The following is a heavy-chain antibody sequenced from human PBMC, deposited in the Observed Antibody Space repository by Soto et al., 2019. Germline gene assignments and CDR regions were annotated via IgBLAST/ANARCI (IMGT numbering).Heavy chain of an antibody. Sequence: QVQLVESGGGVVQPGRSLRLSCAASGFTFSSYAMHWVRQAPGKGREWVAVISYDGSNKYYADSVKGRFTISRHHSKHTLYLQMNSLRAEDTAVYYCAREDRSSGRSGPFDYWGQGTLDTVSS. J-gene: IGHJ4*02. CDR2: ISYDGSNK. D-gene: IGHD6-19*01. V-gene: IGHV3-30-3*01. CDR1: GFTFSSYA. CDR3: AREDRSSGRSGPFDY.